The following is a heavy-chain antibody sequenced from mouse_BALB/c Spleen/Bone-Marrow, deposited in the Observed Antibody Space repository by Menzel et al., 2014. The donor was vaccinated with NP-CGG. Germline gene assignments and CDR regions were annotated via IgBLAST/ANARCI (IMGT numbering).Heavy chain of an antibody. Sequence: EVQRVESGGGLVQPGGSLRLSCATSGFTFTDYYMNWVRQPPGKALEWLGFIRNKANGYTTEYSASVKGRFTISRDNSQNILYLQMNTLRAEDSATYYCARDKGRVFFDYWGQGTPLTVSS. J-gene: IGHJ2*01. CDR2: IRNKANGYTT. CDR1: GFTFTDYY. V-gene: IGHV7-3*02. CDR3: ARDKGRVFFDY.